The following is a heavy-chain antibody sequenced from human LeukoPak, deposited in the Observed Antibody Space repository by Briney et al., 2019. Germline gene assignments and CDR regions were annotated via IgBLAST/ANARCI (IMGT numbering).Heavy chain of an antibody. CDR2: IIGSGGGT. Sequence: GGSLILSCAASGFTFSSYAMSWVRQAPGKGLEWVSAIIGSGGGTFYADSVKGRFTISRDNSRNTLYLQMNSLRAEDTAVYYCAKENRNYVFYDYWGQGTLVTVSS. CDR1: GFTFSSYA. V-gene: IGHV3-23*01. J-gene: IGHJ4*02. D-gene: IGHD1-7*01. CDR3: AKENRNYVFYDY.